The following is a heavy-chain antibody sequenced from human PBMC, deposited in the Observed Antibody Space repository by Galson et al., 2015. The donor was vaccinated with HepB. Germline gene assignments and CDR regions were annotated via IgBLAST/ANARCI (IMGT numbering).Heavy chain of an antibody. V-gene: IGHV3-74*01. CDR2: TNSDGSST. J-gene: IGHJ4*02. CDR1: GFTFSSYW. D-gene: IGHD6-19*01. Sequence: SLRLSCAASGFTFSSYWMHWVRQAPGKGLVWVSRTNSDGSSTSYADSVKGRFTISRDNAKNTLFLQMNSLRAEDTAVHYCARVKYNSGSAFDYWGQGTLVTVSS. CDR3: ARVKYNSGSAFDY.